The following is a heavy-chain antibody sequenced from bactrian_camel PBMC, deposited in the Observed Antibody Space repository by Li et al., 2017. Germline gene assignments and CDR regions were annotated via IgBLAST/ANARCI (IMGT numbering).Heavy chain of an antibody. CDR2: VDDDGTK. J-gene: IGHJ4*01. CDR3: ATQNHLWVGQTLNY. CDR1: GVTYNIYC. D-gene: IGHD5*01. V-gene: IGHV3S53*01. Sequence: HVQLVESGGGSVQAGGSLRLSCVASGVTYNIYCMGWFRQTPTKQREGIAFVDDDGTKSYSDSVKGRFTVSQDNTENTLYLQMNSLKTEDTGVYYCATQNHLWVGQTLNYWGQGTQVTVS.